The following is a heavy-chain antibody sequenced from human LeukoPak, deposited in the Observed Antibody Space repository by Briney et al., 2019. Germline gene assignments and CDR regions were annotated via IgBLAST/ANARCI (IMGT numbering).Heavy chain of an antibody. CDR3: ARTSSVTPTPSFDS. CDR2: ISSSSSYI. J-gene: IGHJ4*02. V-gene: IGHV3-21*01. Sequence: GGSLRLSCEASGFTFSSYSMNWVRQAPGKGLEWVSSISSSSSYIYYPDSVKGRFTISRDNAKNSLYLQMNSLRAEDTAVYYCARTSSVTPTPSFDSWGQGTLVTVSS. D-gene: IGHD4-17*01. CDR1: GFTFSSYS.